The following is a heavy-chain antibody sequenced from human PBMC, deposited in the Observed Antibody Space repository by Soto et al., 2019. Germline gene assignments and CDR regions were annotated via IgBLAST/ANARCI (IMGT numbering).Heavy chain of an antibody. CDR1: GFTFSSYS. Sequence: GGSLRLSCAASGFTFSSYSMNWVRQAPGKGLEWVSSISSSSSYIYYADSVKGRSTISRDNAKNSLYLQMNSLRAEDTAVYYCARAGEVLWFGELSGDWFDPWGQGTLVTVSS. CDR2: ISSSSSYI. V-gene: IGHV3-21*01. D-gene: IGHD3-10*01. CDR3: ARAGEVLWFGELSGDWFDP. J-gene: IGHJ5*02.